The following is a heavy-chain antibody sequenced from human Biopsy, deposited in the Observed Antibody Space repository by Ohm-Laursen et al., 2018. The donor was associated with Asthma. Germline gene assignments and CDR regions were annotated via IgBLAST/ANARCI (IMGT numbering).Heavy chain of an antibody. D-gene: IGHD3-22*01. CDR1: GFKFDEYT. CDR3: AKVRSDWVITESFDY. CDR2: ISWNSATI. V-gene: IGHV3-9*01. J-gene: IGHJ4*02. Sequence: SLRLSCTASGFKFDEYTMHWVRQAPGKGLEWVSGISWNSATIGYADSVEVRFTISRDNAKNSVFLHMDSLRPEDTAFYYCAKVRSDWVITESFDYWGQGVLVTVSS.